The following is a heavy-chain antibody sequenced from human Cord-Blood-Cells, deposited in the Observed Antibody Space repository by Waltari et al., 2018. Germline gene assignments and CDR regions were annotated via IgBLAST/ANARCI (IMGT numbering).Heavy chain of an antibody. CDR2: FAPEDGET. J-gene: IGHJ4*02. D-gene: IGHD5-18*01. CDR1: GYTLTELS. CDR3: ATADGGRGYSYGPFDY. V-gene: IGHV1-24*01. Sequence: QVQLVQSGAEVKKPGASVKVSCKVSGYTLTELSMHWVRQAPGKGLEWMGGFAPEDGETIYEQKFQGRVTMTEDTSTDTAYMELSSLRSEDTAVYYCATADGGRGYSYGPFDYWGQGTLVTVSS.